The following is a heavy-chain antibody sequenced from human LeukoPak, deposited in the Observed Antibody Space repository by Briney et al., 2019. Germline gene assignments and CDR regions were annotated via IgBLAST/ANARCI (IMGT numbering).Heavy chain of an antibody. CDR3: ARGPHYYGSGSYFY. J-gene: IGHJ4*02. CDR2: IYYSGST. CDR1: GGSISSSSYY. D-gene: IGHD3-10*01. V-gene: IGHV4-39*01. Sequence: PSETLSLTCTVSGGSISSSSYYWGWIRQPPGKGLEWIGSIYYSGSTYYNPSLKSRVTISVDTSKNQFSLKLSSVTAADTAVYYCARGPHYYGSGSYFYWGQGTLVTVSS.